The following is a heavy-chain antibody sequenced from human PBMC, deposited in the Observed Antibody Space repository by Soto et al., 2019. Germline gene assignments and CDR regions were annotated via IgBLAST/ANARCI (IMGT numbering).Heavy chain of an antibody. J-gene: IGHJ3*02. CDR2: IKSKTDGETT. CDR3: TDLMRGVGAFDI. Sequence: GGSLRLSCAASGFTFNDGWMSWVRQAPGKGLEWVGRIKSKTDGETTDYAAPVKGRFTISRDDSKNTLYLQMDSLKTEDTAVYYCTDLMRGVGAFDIWSRGTLVTVSS. CDR1: GFTFNDGW. V-gene: IGHV3-15*01. D-gene: IGHD3-10*01.